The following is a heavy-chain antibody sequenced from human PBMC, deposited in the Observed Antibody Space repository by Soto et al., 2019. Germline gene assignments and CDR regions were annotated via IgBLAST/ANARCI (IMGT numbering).Heavy chain of an antibody. D-gene: IGHD1-26*01. V-gene: IGHV1-24*01. CDR1: GYTLSGLS. Sequence: ASVKVFCKVSGYTLSGLSMHWVRQAPGKGLEWMGGFDPEDGETIYAQKFQGRVTMTEDTSTDTAYMELRSLRSDDTAVYYCATDEGGWVAFDIWGQGTMVTVSS. CDR2: FDPEDGET. J-gene: IGHJ3*02. CDR3: ATDEGGWVAFDI.